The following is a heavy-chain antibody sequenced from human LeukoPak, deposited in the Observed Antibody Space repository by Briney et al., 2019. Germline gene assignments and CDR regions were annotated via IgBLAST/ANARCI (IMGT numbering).Heavy chain of an antibody. Sequence: AGGSLRLSCAASGFTVSSNYMSWVRQAPGKGLEGVSVIYSGGSTYYADSVKGRVTISRDNSKNTLYLQMNSLRAEDTAVYYCVKDPGYSYGSWGQGTLVTVSP. CDR1: GFTVSSNY. CDR2: IYSGGST. V-gene: IGHV3-53*05. CDR3: VKDPGYSYGS. D-gene: IGHD5-18*01. J-gene: IGHJ4*02.